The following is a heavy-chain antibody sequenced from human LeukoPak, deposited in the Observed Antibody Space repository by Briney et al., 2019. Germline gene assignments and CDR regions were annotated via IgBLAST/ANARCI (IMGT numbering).Heavy chain of an antibody. CDR1: GYTFTSYG. Sequence: ASVKVSCKASGYTFTSYGISWVRQAPGQGLEWMGWISAYNGNTNYAQKLQGRVTMTTDTSTSTAYMELSSLRSEDTAVYYCARGFYDSSGYGTRDWGQGTLVTVSS. CDR2: ISAYNGNT. J-gene: IGHJ4*02. V-gene: IGHV1-18*01. D-gene: IGHD3-22*01. CDR3: ARGFYDSSGYGTRD.